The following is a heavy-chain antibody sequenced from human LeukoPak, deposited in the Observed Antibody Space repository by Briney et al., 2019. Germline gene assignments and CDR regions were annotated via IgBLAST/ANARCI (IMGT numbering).Heavy chain of an antibody. CDR2: IRKDGGDM. Sequence: GGSLTLSCVGSGLSLGNYWMDWVRNAPAQGQEWVANIRKDGGDMHYVDSVKGRLTIPRDNAKNSVYLQMHRLRAEDTAVYYCARDAFGDFSYWGQGILVTVSS. V-gene: IGHV3-7*01. CDR1: GLSLGNYW. J-gene: IGHJ4*02. CDR3: ARDAFGDFSY. D-gene: IGHD3-10*01.